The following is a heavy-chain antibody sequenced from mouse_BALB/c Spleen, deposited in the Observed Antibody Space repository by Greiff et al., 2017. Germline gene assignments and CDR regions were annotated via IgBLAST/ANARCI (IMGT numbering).Heavy chain of an antibody. V-gene: IGHV3-2*02. CDR1: GYSITSDYA. J-gene: IGHJ2*01. Sequence: EVQLVESGPGLVKPSQSLSLTCTVTGYSITSDYAWNWIRQFPGNKLEWMGYISYSGSTSYNPSLKSRISITRDTSKNQFFLQLNSVTTEDTATYYCARSNYYGSSYFDYWGQGTTLTVSS. D-gene: IGHD1-1*01. CDR2: ISYSGST. CDR3: ARSNYYGSSYFDY.